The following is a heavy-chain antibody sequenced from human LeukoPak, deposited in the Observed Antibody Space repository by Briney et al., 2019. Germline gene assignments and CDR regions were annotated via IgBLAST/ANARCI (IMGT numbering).Heavy chain of an antibody. Sequence: GGSLRLSCAASGFTFSSYAMSWVRQAPGKGLEWVSAISGSGGSIYYADSVKGRFTISRDNSKNTLYLQMNSLRAEDTALYYCARVASNYDFDYWGQGTLVSVSS. CDR1: GFTFSSYA. V-gene: IGHV3-23*01. D-gene: IGHD4-11*01. J-gene: IGHJ4*02. CDR2: ISGSGGSI. CDR3: ARVASNYDFDY.